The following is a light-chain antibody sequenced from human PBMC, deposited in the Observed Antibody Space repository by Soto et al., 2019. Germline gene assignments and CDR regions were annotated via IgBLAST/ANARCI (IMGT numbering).Light chain of an antibody. CDR1: QTVSIN. J-gene: IGKJ1*01. V-gene: IGKV3-15*01. CDR2: GAS. CDR3: QQYNNWPRT. Sequence: EIVMTQSPATLSLSPGERATLSCRASQTVSINLAWYQQILGQAPRLLIYGASTRATGIPDRISGSGSGTEFTLSISSLQSEDFAVYYCQQYNNWPRTFGQGTTVEIK.